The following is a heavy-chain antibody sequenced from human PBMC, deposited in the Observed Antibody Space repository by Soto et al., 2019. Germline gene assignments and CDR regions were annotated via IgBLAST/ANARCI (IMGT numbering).Heavy chain of an antibody. Sequence: PGEPLKISCKTSVYTFSGHWISWVRQVPGKGLQWMGNIDPSDSYINYNPAFRGHVTFSVDKSNSTAYLHWRSLGPSDTAIYYCARHGAAIWLGYWGQGTLVTVSS. CDR1: VYTFSGHW. CDR2: IDPSDSYI. J-gene: IGHJ4*02. CDR3: ARHGAAIWLGY. D-gene: IGHD6-19*01. V-gene: IGHV5-10-1*01.